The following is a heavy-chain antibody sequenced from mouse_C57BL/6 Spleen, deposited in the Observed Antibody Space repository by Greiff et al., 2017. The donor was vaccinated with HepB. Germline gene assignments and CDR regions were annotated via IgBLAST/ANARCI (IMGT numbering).Heavy chain of an antibody. J-gene: IGHJ3*01. V-gene: IGHV1-18*01. Sequence: VQLQQSGPELVKPGASVKIPCKASGYTFADYNMDWVKQSHGKSLEWIGDINPNNGGTIYNQKFKGKATLTVDKSSSTAYMELRSLTSEDTAVYYCARLNYYGFAYWGQGTLVTVSA. CDR1: GYTFADYN. CDR3: ARLNYYGFAY. CDR2: INPNNGGT. D-gene: IGHD1-1*01.